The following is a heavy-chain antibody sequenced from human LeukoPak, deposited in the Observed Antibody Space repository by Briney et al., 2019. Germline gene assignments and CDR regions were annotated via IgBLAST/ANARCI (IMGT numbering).Heavy chain of an antibody. CDR2: IWYDGSNK. CDR3: ARSGKVVTAMYAFDI. Sequence: GRSLRLSCAASGFTFSSYGMHWVRQAPGKGLEWVAVIWYDGSNKYYADSVKGRFTISRDNSKNTLYLQMNSLRAEDTAVYYCARSGKVVTAMYAFDIWGQGTMVTVSS. J-gene: IGHJ3*02. D-gene: IGHD2-21*02. CDR1: GFTFSSYG. V-gene: IGHV3-33*01.